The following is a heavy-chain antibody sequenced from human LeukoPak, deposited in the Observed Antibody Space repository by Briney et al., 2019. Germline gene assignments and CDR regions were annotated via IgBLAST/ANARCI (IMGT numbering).Heavy chain of an antibody. Sequence: GGSVKVSFKASGYTFTSYGISWGGQGPGQGVEWVGWVRAFNGNTNYAQKLQGRVTMTTDTSTSTAYMELRSLRSDDTAVYYCARDQNDFWSGYPLGGAYYYGMDVWGQGTTVTVSS. V-gene: IGHV1-18*01. D-gene: IGHD3-3*01. CDR3: ARDQNDFWSGYPLGGAYYYGMDV. CDR2: VRAFNGNT. CDR1: GYTFTSYG. J-gene: IGHJ6*02.